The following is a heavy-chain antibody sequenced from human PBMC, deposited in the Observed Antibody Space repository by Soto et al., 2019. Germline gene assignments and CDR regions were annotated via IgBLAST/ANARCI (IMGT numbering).Heavy chain of an antibody. CDR3: ARVQYCGGDCYSYYYYYYMDV. CDR2: IYYSGST. Sequence: SETLSLTCTVSGGSISSYYWSWIRQPPGKGLEWIGYIYYSGSTNYNPSLKSRVTISVDTSKNQFSLKLSSVTAADTAVYYCARVQYCGGDCYSYYYYYYMDVWGKGTTVTVSS. CDR1: GGSISSYY. J-gene: IGHJ6*03. D-gene: IGHD2-21*01. V-gene: IGHV4-59*01.